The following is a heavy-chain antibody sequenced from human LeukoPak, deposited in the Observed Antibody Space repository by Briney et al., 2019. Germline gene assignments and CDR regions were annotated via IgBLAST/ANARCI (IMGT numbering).Heavy chain of an antibody. D-gene: IGHD3-10*01. V-gene: IGHV1-69*06. CDR1: GGTFSSYA. CDR3: ASERGGVTHFDY. J-gene: IGHJ4*02. CDR2: IIPIFGTA. Sequence: GASVKVSCKASGGTFSSYAISWVRQAPGQGLEWMGGIIPIFGTANYAQKFQGRVTITADKSTSTAYMELSSLRSEDTAVYYCASERGGVTHFDYWGQGTLVTVSS.